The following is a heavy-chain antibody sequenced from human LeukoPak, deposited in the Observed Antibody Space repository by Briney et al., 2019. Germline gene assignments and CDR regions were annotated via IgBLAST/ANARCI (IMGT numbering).Heavy chain of an antibody. D-gene: IGHD3-22*01. CDR1: GGSISSHY. J-gene: IGHJ5*02. Sequence: SETLSLTCTISGGSISSHYWSWIRQPPGKGLEWIGYIYYSGGTKYNPSLKSRVTISVDTSESQFSLKLSSVTAADTAVYYCARLYDSSGYTNWLDPWGQGTLVTVSS. V-gene: IGHV4-59*11. CDR2: IYYSGGT. CDR3: ARLYDSSGYTNWLDP.